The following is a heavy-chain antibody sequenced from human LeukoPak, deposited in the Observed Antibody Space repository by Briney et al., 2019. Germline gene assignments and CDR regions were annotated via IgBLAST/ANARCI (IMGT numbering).Heavy chain of an antibody. V-gene: IGHV3-48*04. J-gene: IGHJ4*02. CDR1: GVTFTNYI. Sequence: GGPLRLSCAASGVTFTNYIMDWVRQAPGKGLEWVSYISSSSSTIYYADSVNGRFTISRDTAKNSLYLQMNSLRAEDTAVYYCARAGSHRNSGYDYWGQGTLVSVSS. CDR3: ARAGSHRNSGYDY. D-gene: IGHD5-12*01. CDR2: ISSSSSTI.